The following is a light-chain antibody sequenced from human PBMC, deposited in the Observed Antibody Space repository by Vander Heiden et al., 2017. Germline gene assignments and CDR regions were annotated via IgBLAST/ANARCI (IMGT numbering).Light chain of an antibody. CDR1: QRVSSNY. Sequence: EIVLTQSPGTLSLSPGESATLSCRDSQRVSSNYLAWYQQKPGQAPRLLIYGASSRATGIPDRFSGSGSGTDFTLTISRVEPEDFAVYYCQQYTSSPFTFGPGTKVDIQ. CDR3: QQYTSSPFT. J-gene: IGKJ3*01. CDR2: GAS. V-gene: IGKV3-20*01.